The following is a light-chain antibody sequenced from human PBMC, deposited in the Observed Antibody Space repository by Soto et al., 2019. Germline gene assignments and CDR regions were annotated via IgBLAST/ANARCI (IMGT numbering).Light chain of an antibody. V-gene: IGKV3-11*01. Sequence: EIVLTQSPATLSLSPGERATLSCRASQSVSSYLAWYQQKPGQAPRLLIYDASNRATGLPARFSGSGSGTDLTLTISSLEPEDFAVYYCQQRSNWPWTFGQGTKVEIK. CDR1: QSVSSY. J-gene: IGKJ1*01. CDR2: DAS. CDR3: QQRSNWPWT.